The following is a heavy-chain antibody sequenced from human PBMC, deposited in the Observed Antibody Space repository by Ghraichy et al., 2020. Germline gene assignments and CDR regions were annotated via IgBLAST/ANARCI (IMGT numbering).Heavy chain of an antibody. CDR1: GGFISRGGYL. D-gene: IGHD2-21*02. Sequence: SETLSLTCTVSGGFISRGGYLWIWIRQHPGKGLEWIGYFTYSASTYYNPSLKSRVTISVDTSKNQFSLKLTSVTAADAAVYYCARERAQGDSYVDSWGQGTLVTVSS. V-gene: IGHV4-31*03. CDR3: ARERAQGDSYVDS. J-gene: IGHJ4*02. CDR2: FTYSAST.